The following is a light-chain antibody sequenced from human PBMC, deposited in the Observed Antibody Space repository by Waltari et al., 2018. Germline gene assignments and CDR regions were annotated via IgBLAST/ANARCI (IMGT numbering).Light chain of an antibody. CDR3: QQYGSSILYT. CDR1: QSLTKRY. V-gene: IGKV3-20*01. J-gene: IGKJ2*01. CDR2: GAS. Sequence: VLTQSPGTLSLSPGERVTLSCRASQSLTKRYLAWYQQKPGQAPRLLIYGASSRAAGIPDRFSGSGSGTDFTLTISRLVPEDFAVYYCQQYGSSILYTFGQGTKLEIK.